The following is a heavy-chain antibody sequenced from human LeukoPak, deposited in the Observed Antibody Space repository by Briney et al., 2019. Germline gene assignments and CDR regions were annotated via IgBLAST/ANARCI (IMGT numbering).Heavy chain of an antibody. J-gene: IGHJ4*02. Sequence: GASVKVSCKVSGYTLTELSMHWVRQAPGKGLEWMGGSDPEDGETIYAQKFQGRVTMTEDTSTDTAYMELSSLRSEDTAVYYCATGYIWFGELYSWGQGTLVTVSS. D-gene: IGHD3-10*01. CDR2: SDPEDGET. CDR3: ATGYIWFGELYS. V-gene: IGHV1-24*01. CDR1: GYTLTELS.